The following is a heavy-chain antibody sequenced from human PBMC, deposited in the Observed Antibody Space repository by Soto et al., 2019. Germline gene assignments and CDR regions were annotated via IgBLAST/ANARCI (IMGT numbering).Heavy chain of an antibody. CDR3: ARDSPPVDY. Sequence: QVQLVQSGAEVKKPGASVKVSCKASGYTFTSYGISWVRQAPGQGLEWMGWISAYNGNTNYAQKLQGRVTMTTDTPTSTVDMELRSLRADDTSVYYCARDSPPVDYWGQGTLVTVSS. CDR1: GYTFTSYG. J-gene: IGHJ4*02. CDR2: ISAYNGNT. V-gene: IGHV1-18*01.